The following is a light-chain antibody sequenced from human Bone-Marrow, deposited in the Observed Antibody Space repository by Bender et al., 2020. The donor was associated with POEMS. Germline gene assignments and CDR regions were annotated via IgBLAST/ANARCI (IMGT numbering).Light chain of an antibody. CDR3: CSYAATSAYV. Sequence: QSALTQPASVSGSPGQSVTISCAGTSADVGLYTLVSWYQQYPGTAPKLLIYGGDKRPSGVSYRFSASKSGNTASLTISGLQAEDEGDYFCCSYAATSAYVFGTGTKVTVL. CDR1: SADVGLYTL. CDR2: GGD. V-gene: IGLV2-23*01. J-gene: IGLJ1*01.